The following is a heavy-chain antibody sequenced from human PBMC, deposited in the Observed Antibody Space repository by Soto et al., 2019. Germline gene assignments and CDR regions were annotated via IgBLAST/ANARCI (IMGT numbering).Heavy chain of an antibody. V-gene: IGHV4-30-4*01. CDR2: IYYSGST. CDR1: GGSISSGDYY. D-gene: IGHD1-26*01. CDR3: ARAHGGWAPWEPWNENYFDY. J-gene: IGHJ4*02. Sequence: QVQLQESGPGLVKPSQTLSLTCTVSGGSISSGDYYWSWIRQPPGKGLEWIGYIYYSGSTYYNPSLKRRLTISVDTSKNQFSLKLSSVTAADTAVYYCARAHGGWAPWEPWNENYFDYWGQGTLVTVSS.